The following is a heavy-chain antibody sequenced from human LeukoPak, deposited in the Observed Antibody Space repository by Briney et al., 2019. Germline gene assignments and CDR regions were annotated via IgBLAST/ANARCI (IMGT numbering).Heavy chain of an antibody. Sequence: GRSLRLSCAASGFTFSSYWMTWVRQAPGKGLEWVANIKQDGGEKYYVDFVKGRFTISRDNAKNSLHLQMNSLRAEDTAVYYCTRDNPFGGHWGQGTPVTVSS. CDR1: GFTFSSYW. CDR3: TRDNPFGGH. J-gene: IGHJ4*02. CDR2: IKQDGGEK. D-gene: IGHD2-15*01. V-gene: IGHV3-7*03.